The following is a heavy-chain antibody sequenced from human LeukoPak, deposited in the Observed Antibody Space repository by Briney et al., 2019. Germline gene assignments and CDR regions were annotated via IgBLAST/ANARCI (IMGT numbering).Heavy chain of an antibody. D-gene: IGHD6-13*01. CDR1: GFTFSSYW. CDR2: INSDGSST. V-gene: IGHV3-74*01. Sequence: GGSLRLSCAASGFTFSSYWMHWVRQAPGKGLVWVSRINSDGSSTSYADSVKGRFTISRDNAKNTLYLQMNSLRAEDTAVYYCARASGYSSSWYYFDYWGQGTLVTVSS. J-gene: IGHJ4*02. CDR3: ARASGYSSSWYYFDY.